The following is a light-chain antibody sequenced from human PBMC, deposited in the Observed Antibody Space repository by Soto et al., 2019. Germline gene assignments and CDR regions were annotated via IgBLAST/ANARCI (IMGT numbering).Light chain of an antibody. V-gene: IGKV3-15*01. CDR1: QTVSRN. CDR3: QQYNNWPS. CDR2: DIS. J-gene: IGKJ1*01. Sequence: EVVMTQSPATLSVSPGERATLSCRASQTVSRNLAWYQPRPGKAPRLLIYDISNRATGVPARLSGSGSETEFTLTIRSLQSEDFAVYFCQQYNNWPSFGQGTKVDIK.